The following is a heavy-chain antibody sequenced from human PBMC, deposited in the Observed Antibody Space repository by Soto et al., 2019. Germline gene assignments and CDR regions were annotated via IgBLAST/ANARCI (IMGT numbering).Heavy chain of an antibody. D-gene: IGHD6-19*01. CDR2: ISDGGSYT. V-gene: IGHV3-11*05. CDR3: ARAPGAVNSYAGMDV. J-gene: IGHJ6*02. Sequence: PGGSLRLSCVASGFIFSDYYIAWIRRAPGKGLEWVSYISDGGSYTNHGNSVRGRVSVSRDDARNSLYLQIKNLRVEDTGVYYCARAPGAVNSYAGMDVWGQGTTVTVSS. CDR1: GFIFSDYY.